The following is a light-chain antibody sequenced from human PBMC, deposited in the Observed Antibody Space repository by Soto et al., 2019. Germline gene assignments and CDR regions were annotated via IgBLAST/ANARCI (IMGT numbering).Light chain of an antibody. CDR3: QQSGTSPPVA. J-gene: IGKJ4*01. CDR1: QSVSSSY. V-gene: IGKV3-20*01. Sequence: EIVLTQSPGTLSLSPGERVTLSCRASQSVSSSYLAWYQQKPGQAPRLLIYGASNRATGIPDRFSGSGSGTDFTLTISRLEPEDFAVYYCQQSGTSPPVAFGGGTKV. CDR2: GAS.